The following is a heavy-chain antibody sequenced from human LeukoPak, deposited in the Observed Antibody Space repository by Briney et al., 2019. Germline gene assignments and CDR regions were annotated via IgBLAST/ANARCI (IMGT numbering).Heavy chain of an antibody. CDR1: GFTFSDYY. D-gene: IGHD6-13*01. CDR3: ARPTIAAAGNFEY. J-gene: IGHJ4*02. Sequence: PGGSLRLSCAAFGFTFSDYYMGWIRQAPGKGLEWVSHISSFSNFRSYADSVKGRFTISRDNAKNSLYLQVNSLRAEDTAVYYCARPTIAAAGNFEYWGQGTLVTVSS. V-gene: IGHV3-11*03. CDR2: ISSFSNFR.